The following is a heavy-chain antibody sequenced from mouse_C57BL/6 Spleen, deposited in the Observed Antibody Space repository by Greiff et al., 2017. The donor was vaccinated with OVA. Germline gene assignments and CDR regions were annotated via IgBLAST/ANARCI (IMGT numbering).Heavy chain of an antibody. CDR1: GYTFTSYW. J-gene: IGHJ3*01. V-gene: IGHV1-55*01. D-gene: IGHD3-2*02. CDR3: ASHSSGYSWFAY. CDR2: IYPGSGST. Sequence: VQLKQPGAELVKPGASVKMSCKASGYTFTSYWITWVKQRPGQGLEWIGDIYPGSGSTNYNEKFKSKATLTVDTSSSTAYMQLSSLTSEDSAVYYCASHSSGYSWFAYWGQGTLVTVSA.